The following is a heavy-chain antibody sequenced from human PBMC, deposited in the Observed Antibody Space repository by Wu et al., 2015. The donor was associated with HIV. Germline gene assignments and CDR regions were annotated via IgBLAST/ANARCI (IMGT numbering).Heavy chain of an antibody. CDR1: GFTFTNDY. D-gene: IGHD1-26*01. CDR2: INPSGDTT. CDR3: GRDEGGNYPGAFDY. J-gene: IGHJ4*02. Sequence: QVQLVQSRAEVKKPGASVKVSCKASGFTFTNDYFHWVRQAPGQGLEWMGIINPSGDTTRYAQKFQGRVTMTRDTSTSTAYMELRSLKSEDTAVYYCGRDEGGNYPGAFDYWGQGHWSPSPQ. V-gene: IGHV1-46*03.